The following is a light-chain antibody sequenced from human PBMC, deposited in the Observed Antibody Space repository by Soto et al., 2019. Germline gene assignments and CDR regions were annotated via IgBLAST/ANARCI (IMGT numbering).Light chain of an antibody. CDR2: LAS. J-gene: IGKJ2*03. CDR1: QSISSS. CDR3: QQSYSTPYS. Sequence: DIQMTQSPSSLSAAVGDRVTITCRASQSISSSLSWYQQRPGKAPNLLIYLASSLQSGVPSRCSGSGSGTDFTLTISSLQFEDFATYYCQQSYSTPYSCGQGTKLEIK. V-gene: IGKV1-39*01.